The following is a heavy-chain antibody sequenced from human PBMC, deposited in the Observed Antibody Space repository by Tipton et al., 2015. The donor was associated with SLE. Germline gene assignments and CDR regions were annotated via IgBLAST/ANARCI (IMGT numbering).Heavy chain of an antibody. CDR3: ARDPQGDERAPAAW. D-gene: IGHD3-16*01. J-gene: IGHJ4*02. V-gene: IGHV4-39*07. CDR2: IYHSGST. CDR1: GGSISSYY. Sequence: TLSLTCTVSGGSISSYYWAWIRQPPGKGLEWIASIYHSGSTFYNLSLKSRVTISADTSKNQLSLRLTSVTAADTAVYYCARDPQGDERAPAAWWGQGTLVIVSS.